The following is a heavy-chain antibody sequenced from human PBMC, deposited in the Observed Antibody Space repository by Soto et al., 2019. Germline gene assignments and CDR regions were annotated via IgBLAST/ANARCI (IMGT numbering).Heavy chain of an antibody. D-gene: IGHD6-6*01. CDR3: ARDQIAALLNYYGMDV. CDR1: GFTFSSYA. CDR2: ISYDGSNK. Sequence: QVQLVESGGGVVQPGRSLRLSCAASGFTFSSYAMHWVRQAPTKGLEWVAVISYDGSNKYYADSVKGRFTISRDNSKNTLYLQMNSLRAEDTAVFFCARDQIAALLNYYGMDVWGQGTTVTVSS. V-gene: IGHV3-30-3*01. J-gene: IGHJ6*02.